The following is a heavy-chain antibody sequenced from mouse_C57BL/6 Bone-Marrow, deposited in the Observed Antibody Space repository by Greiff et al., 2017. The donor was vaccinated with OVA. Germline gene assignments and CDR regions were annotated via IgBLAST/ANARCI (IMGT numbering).Heavy chain of an antibody. CDR2: IDPENGDT. Sequence: VQLKQSGAELVRPGASVKLSCTASGFNIKDDYMHWVKQRPEQGLEWIGWIDPENGDTEYASKFQGTATITADTSSNTAYLQLSSLTSEDTAVYYCTLIPRYYFDYWGQGTTLTVSS. CDR1: GFNIKDDY. V-gene: IGHV14-4*01. J-gene: IGHJ2*01. CDR3: TLIPRYYFDY. D-gene: IGHD5-1-1*01.